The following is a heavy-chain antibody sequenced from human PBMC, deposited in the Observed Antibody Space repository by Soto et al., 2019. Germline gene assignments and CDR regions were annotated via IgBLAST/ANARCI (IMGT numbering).Heavy chain of an antibody. CDR3: AGGQYYFDY. CDR1: GFPFSSYG. CDR2: ISYDGSNK. J-gene: IGHJ4*02. D-gene: IGHD2-15*01. V-gene: IGHV3-30*03. Sequence: QVQLVESGGGVVQPGRSLRLSCAASGFPFSSYGMHWVRQAPGKGLEWVAHISYDGSNKHYTDSVKGRFTISSDNSKNMLYLQMSSLRAEDTAVYSCAGGQYYFDYCGQGTRVSVSS.